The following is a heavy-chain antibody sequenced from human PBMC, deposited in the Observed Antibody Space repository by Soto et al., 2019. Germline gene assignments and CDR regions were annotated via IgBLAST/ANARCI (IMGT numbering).Heavy chain of an antibody. Sequence: ASVKVSCKASGGTFSSYAISWVRQAPGQGLEWMGGIIPIFGTANYAQKFQGRVTITADKSTSTAYMGLSSLRSEDTAVYYCARVTMVRGVIINYGMDVWGQGTTVTVSS. D-gene: IGHD3-10*01. CDR1: GGTFSSYA. CDR2: IIPIFGTA. V-gene: IGHV1-69*06. CDR3: ARVTMVRGVIINYGMDV. J-gene: IGHJ6*02.